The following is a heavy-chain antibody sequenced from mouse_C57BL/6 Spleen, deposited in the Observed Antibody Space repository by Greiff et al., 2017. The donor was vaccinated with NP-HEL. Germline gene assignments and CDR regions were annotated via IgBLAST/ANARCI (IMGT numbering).Heavy chain of an antibody. D-gene: IGHD4-1*01. Sequence: VQLQQSGAELVRPGASVKLSCKASGYTFTDYYINWVKQRPGQGLEWIARIYPGSGNTYYNEKFKGKATLTAEKSSSTAYMQLSSLTSEDSAVYFCARELGGYFDYWGQGTTLTVSS. CDR1: GYTFTDYY. J-gene: IGHJ2*01. CDR2: IYPGSGNT. V-gene: IGHV1-76*01. CDR3: ARELGGYFDY.